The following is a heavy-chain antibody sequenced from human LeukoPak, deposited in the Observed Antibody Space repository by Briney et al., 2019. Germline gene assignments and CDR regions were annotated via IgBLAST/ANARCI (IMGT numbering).Heavy chain of an antibody. CDR2: IYSGGST. D-gene: IGHD3/OR15-3a*01. CDR1: GFTVSINY. V-gene: IGHV3-53*01. CDR3: ARSPRDWLLPFFDY. J-gene: IGHJ4*02. Sequence: GGSLRLSCAASGFTVSINYMSWVRQAPGKGLEWVSVIYSGGSTYYADSVKGRFTISRDNSKNTLCLQMNTLRAEDTAVYYCARSPRDWLLPFFDYWGQGTLVTVSS.